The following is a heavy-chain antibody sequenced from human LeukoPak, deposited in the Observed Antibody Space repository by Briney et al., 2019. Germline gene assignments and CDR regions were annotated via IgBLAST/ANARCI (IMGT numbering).Heavy chain of an antibody. Sequence: AASVNVSCKASGYTFTSYGISWVRQAPGQGLEWMGWISAYNGNTNYAQKLQGRVTMTTDTSTSTAYMELRSLRSDDTAVYYCARGLIVGATHTFDYWGQGTLVTVSS. CDR2: ISAYNGNT. J-gene: IGHJ4*02. CDR1: GYTFTSYG. D-gene: IGHD1-26*01. CDR3: ARGLIVGATHTFDY. V-gene: IGHV1-18*01.